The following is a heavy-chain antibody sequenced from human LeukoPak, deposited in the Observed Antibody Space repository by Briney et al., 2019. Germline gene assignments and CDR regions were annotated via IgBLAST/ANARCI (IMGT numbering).Heavy chain of an antibody. CDR3: ARDGVGYSYGGYYFDY. D-gene: IGHD5-18*01. CDR2: IWYDGSNK. Sequence: GGSLRLSCAASGFTFCSYGMHWVRQAPGKGLEWVAVIWYDGSNKYYADSVKGRFTISRDNSKNTLYLQMNSLRAEDTAVYYCARDGVGYSYGGYYFDYWGQGTLVTVSS. CDR1: GFTFCSYG. J-gene: IGHJ4*02. V-gene: IGHV3-33*01.